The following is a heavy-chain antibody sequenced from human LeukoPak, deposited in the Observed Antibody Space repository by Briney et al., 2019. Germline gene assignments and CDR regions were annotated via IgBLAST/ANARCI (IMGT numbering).Heavy chain of an antibody. J-gene: IGHJ5*02. Sequence: PGGSLRLSCAASGFTFSSYSTNWVRQAPGKGLEWVSSISSSSSYIYYADSVKGRFTISRDNARNSLDLQMNSLRAEDTAVYYCARSNWFDPWGQGTLVTVSS. V-gene: IGHV3-21*01. CDR3: ARSNWFDP. CDR1: GFTFSSYS. CDR2: ISSSSSYI.